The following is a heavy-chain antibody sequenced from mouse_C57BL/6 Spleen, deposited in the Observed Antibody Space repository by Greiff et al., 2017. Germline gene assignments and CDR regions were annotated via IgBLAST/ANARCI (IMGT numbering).Heavy chain of an antibody. CDR1: GYTFTSYW. D-gene: IGHD1-1*01. Sequence: VQLQESGAELVKPGASVKLSCKASGYTFTSYWMHWVKQRPGQGLEWIGMIHPSSGSTNYNEKFKSKATLTVDKSSSTAYMQLSSLTSEDSAVYYCAGEGVKDIATDYWGQGTTLTVSS. V-gene: IGHV1-64*01. CDR3: AGEGVKDIATDY. CDR2: IHPSSGST. J-gene: IGHJ2*01.